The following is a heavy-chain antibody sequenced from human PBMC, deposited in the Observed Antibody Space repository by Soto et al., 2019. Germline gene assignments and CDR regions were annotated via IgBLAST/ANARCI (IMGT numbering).Heavy chain of an antibody. CDR1: GYRFASYW. CDR3: ARQGSSGYYYYGMDV. V-gene: IGHV5-51*01. D-gene: IGHD3-10*01. J-gene: IGHJ6*02. Sequence: GQSLKISCKGSGYRFASYWVAWVRQMPGKGLEWMGIIYPGDSDTRYSPSFQGLVTMSVDKSTSTAYLQLNSLRAADTAVYYCARQGSSGYYYYGMDVCGQGTTVTVSS. CDR2: IYPGDSDT.